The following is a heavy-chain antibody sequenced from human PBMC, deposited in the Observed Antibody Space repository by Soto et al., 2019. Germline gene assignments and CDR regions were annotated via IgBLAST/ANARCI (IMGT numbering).Heavy chain of an antibody. CDR1: GGSISSSSYY. J-gene: IGHJ4*02. CDR2: IYYSGST. V-gene: IGHV4-39*01. CDR3: ARHEDYDSSEIDY. Sequence: SETLSLTCTVSGGSISSSSYYWGWIRQPPGKGLEWIGSIYYSGSTYYNPSLKSRVTISVDTSKNQFSLKLSSVTAADTAVYYCARHEDYDSSEIDYWGQGTLVTVSS. D-gene: IGHD3-22*01.